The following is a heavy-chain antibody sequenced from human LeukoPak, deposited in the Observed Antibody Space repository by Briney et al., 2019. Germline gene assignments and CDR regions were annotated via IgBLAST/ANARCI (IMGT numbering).Heavy chain of an antibody. J-gene: IGHJ4*02. Sequence: SVKVSCKASGGTFSSYAISWVRQAPGQGLEWGGGIIPIFGTANYAQKFQGRVTITADESTSTAYMELSSLRSEDTAAYYCANLPTHVSPYDYWGQGTLVTVSS. CDR2: IIPIFGTA. CDR3: ANLPTHVSPYDY. CDR1: GGTFSSYA. V-gene: IGHV1-69*01.